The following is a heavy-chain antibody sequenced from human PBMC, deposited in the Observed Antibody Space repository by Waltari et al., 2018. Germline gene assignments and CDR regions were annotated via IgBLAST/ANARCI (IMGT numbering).Heavy chain of an antibody. CDR2: ISGSGDST. V-gene: IGHV3-23*01. J-gene: IGHJ3*01. CDR3: AKVLNNWPDVFDV. CDR1: AFTFSGDA. Sequence: EVQVLESGGGLIQPGGSLRLSGTASAFTFSGDAMTWVRQAPGEGLEWVSAISGSGDSTYYADSVRGRFTISGDSSRNTVWLQMSSLRVEDTAVYFCAKVLNNWPDVFDVWGQWTMVTASS.